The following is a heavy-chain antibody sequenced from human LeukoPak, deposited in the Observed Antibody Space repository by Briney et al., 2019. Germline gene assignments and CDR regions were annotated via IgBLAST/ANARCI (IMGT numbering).Heavy chain of an antibody. D-gene: IGHD5-18*01. CDR3: AKGFVDTAMVYFDY. J-gene: IGHJ4*02. CDR1: GFTFTSYA. V-gene: IGHV3-23*03. CDR2: IYSGGST. Sequence: GGSLRLSCAASGFTFTSYAMSWVRQAPGKGLEWVSVIYSGGSTYYADSVKGRFTISRDNSKNTLYLQMNSLRAEDTAVYYCAKGFVDTAMVYFDYWGQGTLVTVSS.